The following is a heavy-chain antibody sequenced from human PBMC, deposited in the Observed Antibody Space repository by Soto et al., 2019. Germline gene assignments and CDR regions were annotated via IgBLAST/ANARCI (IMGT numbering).Heavy chain of an antibody. Sequence: ASVKVSCKASGYTFTSYGISWVRQAPGQGLEWMGWISAYNGNTNYAQKLQGRVTMTTDTSTSTAYMELRSLRSDDTAVYYCARDWGGGVVVPAATSDYWGQGTLVTVSS. CDR2: ISAYNGNT. J-gene: IGHJ4*02. V-gene: IGHV1-18*01. CDR3: ARDWGGGVVVPAATSDY. D-gene: IGHD2-2*01. CDR1: GYTFTSYG.